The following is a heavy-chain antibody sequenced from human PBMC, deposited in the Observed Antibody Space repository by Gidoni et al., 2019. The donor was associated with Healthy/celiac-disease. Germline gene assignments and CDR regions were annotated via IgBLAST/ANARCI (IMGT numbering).Heavy chain of an antibody. CDR1: GFSFSPNGVA. D-gene: IGHD2-2*02. V-gene: IGHV2-5*02. Sequence: QITLKESGPTLVKPTQTLTLTCTFSGFSFSPNGVAVGWIRQPPGKALEWLALIYWDDGKRFSPSLKSRLSITKDTSKNQVVLTMTNVDPVDTATYYCAKYLAGSHFDSWGQGTLVTVSS. CDR3: AKYLAGSHFDS. J-gene: IGHJ4*02. CDR2: IYWDDGK.